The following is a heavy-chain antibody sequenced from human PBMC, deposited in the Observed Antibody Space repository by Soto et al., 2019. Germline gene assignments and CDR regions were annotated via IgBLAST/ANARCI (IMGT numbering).Heavy chain of an antibody. CDR1: GFSIKNYA. D-gene: IGHD2-2*01. V-gene: IGHV3-23*01. CDR3: AKDQVECCSAASCFGAFDY. CDR2: ISGSGAII. J-gene: IGHJ4*02. Sequence: PGGSLRLSCGASGFSIKNYAMSWVRQAPGKGMEWASVISGSGAIIYYAGSVKGRFSISRDSLKNTVYLQMNSLRPEDTAVYYCAKDQVECCSAASCFGAFDYWGQGTLVTVSS.